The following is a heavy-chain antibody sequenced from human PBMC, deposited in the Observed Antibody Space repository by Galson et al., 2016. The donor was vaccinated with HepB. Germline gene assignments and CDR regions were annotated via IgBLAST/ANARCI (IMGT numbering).Heavy chain of an antibody. D-gene: IGHD6-13*01. CDR2: ISNDGNIK. CDR1: GFTFSHYG. CDR3: ARATDSSWHNFDY. J-gene: IGHJ4*02. Sequence: SLRLSCAASGFTFSHYGMHWVRQAPGKGSQWVTVISNDGNIKTYADSVKGRFTISRDNSRNTVFLQMNSLGPEDTAVYYCARATDSSWHNFDYWGQGTLVTVSS. V-gene: IGHV3-30*06.